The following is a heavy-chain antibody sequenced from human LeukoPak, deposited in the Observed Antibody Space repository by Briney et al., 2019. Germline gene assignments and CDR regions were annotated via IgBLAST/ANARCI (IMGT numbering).Heavy chain of an antibody. J-gene: IGHJ4*02. Sequence: ASVKVSCKASGGTFSSYAISWVRQAPGQGLEWMGGIIPIFGTANYAQKFQGRVTITTDESTSTAYMELSSLRSEDTAVYYCASSPTIDDFDYWGQGTLVTVSS. CDR2: IIPIFGTA. V-gene: IGHV1-69*05. CDR1: GGTFSSYA. CDR3: ASSPTIDDFDY.